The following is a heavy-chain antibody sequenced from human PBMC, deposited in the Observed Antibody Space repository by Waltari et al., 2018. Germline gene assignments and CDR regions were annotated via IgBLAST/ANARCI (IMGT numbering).Heavy chain of an antibody. CDR2: INEDNGSR. J-gene: IGHJ4*02. CDR3: ARGPLGGFHAGDYFDH. CDR1: GFTFTNFA. Sequence: QVQLVQSGAEVKKPGASVKISCQASGFTFTNFAIHWVRQAPVQRPEWMGWINEDNGSRKYSQKFQDRVTIPRDTSANTASLALSSLRSEDSATYFCARGPLGGFHAGDYFDHWGQGTLVTVSS. V-gene: IGHV1-3*01. D-gene: IGHD3-16*01.